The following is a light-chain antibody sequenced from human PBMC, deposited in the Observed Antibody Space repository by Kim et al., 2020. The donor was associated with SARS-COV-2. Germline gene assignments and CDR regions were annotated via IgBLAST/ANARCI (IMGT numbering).Light chain of an antibody. Sequence: LQLSPGATPTLSGRASQSISSTYIAGYLQKPRQAPWLLNYGASRRATGIPARFGGSGSGTDFTLTISILEPEDFAVYYCQHLFTFGPGTKVDIK. CDR2: GAS. CDR1: QSISSTY. CDR3: QHLFT. V-gene: IGKV3-20*01. J-gene: IGKJ3*01.